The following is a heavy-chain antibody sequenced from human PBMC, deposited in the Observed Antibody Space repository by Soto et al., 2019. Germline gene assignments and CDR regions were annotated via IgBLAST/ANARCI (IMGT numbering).Heavy chain of an antibody. CDR3: SADHPHMAMGWPV. CDR1: GFDFGSFG. Sequence: QMQLVQSAAEVREPGTSVRVSCRASGFDFGSFGIQFLRQTRGRGLEWIGWIVVVSGSTNYARQFQGRVAISRDMSSSTAYLDLYDLKSDDTAAYFCSADHPHMAMGWPVWGQGTTVTVSS. V-gene: IGHV1-58*02. CDR2: IVVVSGST. D-gene: IGHD1-26*01. J-gene: IGHJ6*02.